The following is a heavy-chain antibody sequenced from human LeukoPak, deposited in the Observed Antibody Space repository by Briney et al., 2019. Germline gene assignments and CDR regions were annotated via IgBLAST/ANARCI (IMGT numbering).Heavy chain of an antibody. CDR2: IYTSGST. CDR1: GGSISSYY. J-gene: IGHJ6*03. CDR3: ARWTSYCSSTSCKGMDYYYYYMDV. D-gene: IGHD2-2*01. V-gene: IGHV4-4*07. Sequence: PSETLSLTCTVSGGSISSYYWSWIRQPAGKGLEWIGRIYTSGSTNYNPSLKSRVTMSVDTSKNQFSLKLSSVTAADTAVYYCARWTSYCSSTSCKGMDYYYYYMDVWGKGTTVTVSS.